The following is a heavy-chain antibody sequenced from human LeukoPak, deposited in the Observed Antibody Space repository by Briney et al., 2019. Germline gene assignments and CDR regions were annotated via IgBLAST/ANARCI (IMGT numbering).Heavy chain of an antibody. J-gene: IGHJ4*02. Sequence: SETLSLTCSVSSGSMTDSCWGWFRQAPGKGFEWLGFIYPSGRIEYSPSLRSRVSFSVATSRMEATVRLRSVTASDTAVYYCTREGYDRSGYFLDFWGQGILVTVSS. CDR1: SGSMTDSC. V-gene: IGHV4-59*12. D-gene: IGHD3-22*01. CDR3: TREGYDRSGYFLDF. CDR2: IYPSGRI.